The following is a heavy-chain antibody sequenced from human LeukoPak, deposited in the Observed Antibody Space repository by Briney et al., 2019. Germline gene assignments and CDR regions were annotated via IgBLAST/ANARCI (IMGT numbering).Heavy chain of an antibody. CDR3: ARGIADRYNWFDP. J-gene: IGHJ5*02. V-gene: IGHV4-59*08. D-gene: IGHD6-13*01. Sequence: PSETLSLTSTVSGASISSHYWTWIRQTPGKGLEWIGYMSYRGTTNYRTTNYNPSLRSRVTISEDTSQKQFSLELSSVTAADTAVYYCARGIADRYNWFDPWGQGILVTVSS. CDR1: GASISSHY. CDR2: MSYRGTTNYRTT.